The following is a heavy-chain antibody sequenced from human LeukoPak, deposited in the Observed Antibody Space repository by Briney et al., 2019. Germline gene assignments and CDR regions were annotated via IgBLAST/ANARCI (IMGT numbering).Heavy chain of an antibody. Sequence: SETLSLTCTDSGGSISSGNYYWSWIQPPAGKELVGIGCIYISGSTNYNPSLQSRVAISVDTSKNQFSLTVNSVTAADTAVYYCAREAPRGFRAFFDYWGQGTLVTVSS. CDR1: GGSISSGNYY. D-gene: IGHD3-10*01. CDR2: IYISGST. V-gene: IGHV4-61*02. CDR3: AREAPRGFRAFFDY. J-gene: IGHJ4*02.